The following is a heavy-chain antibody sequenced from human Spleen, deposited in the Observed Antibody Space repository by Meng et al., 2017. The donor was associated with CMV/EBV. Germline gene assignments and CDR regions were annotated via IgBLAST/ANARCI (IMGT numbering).Heavy chain of an antibody. V-gene: IGHV4-34*01. D-gene: IGHD6-13*01. CDR1: AESFSGYY. Sequence: SQTLSLTCAVYAESFSGYYWSWIRQPPGKGLEWIGEVDHGGSANYNPSLKSRVTISVDTSKNQFSLKLSSVTAADTAVYYCARASQQLMDWYFDLWGRGTLVTVSS. J-gene: IGHJ2*01. CDR3: ARASQQLMDWYFDL. CDR2: VDHGGSA.